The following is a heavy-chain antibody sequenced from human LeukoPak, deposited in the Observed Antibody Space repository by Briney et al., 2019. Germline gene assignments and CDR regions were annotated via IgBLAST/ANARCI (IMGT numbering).Heavy chain of an antibody. J-gene: IGHJ6*02. CDR3: AKGPLLLKVVVAARYGMDV. CDR1: GFTFSSYG. D-gene: IGHD2-15*01. CDR2: ISYDGSNK. Sequence: PGGSLRLSCAASGFTFSSYGMHWVRQAPGKGLEWVAVISYDGSNKYYADSVKGRFTISRYNSKNTLYLQMNSLRAEDTAVYYCAKGPLLLKVVVAARYGMDVWGQGTTVTVSS. V-gene: IGHV3-30*18.